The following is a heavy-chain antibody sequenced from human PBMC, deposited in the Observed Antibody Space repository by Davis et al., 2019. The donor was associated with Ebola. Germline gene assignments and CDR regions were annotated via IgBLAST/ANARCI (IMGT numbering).Heavy chain of an antibody. J-gene: IGHJ4*02. Sequence: GESLKISCTDSVITFSSYAMTWVRQAPGKGLEWVSYISSSSNYAYHADSVKGRLTISRDNDKNSLYLQMNSLRAEDTAVYYCARYYGFLGFFDYWGQGTLVTVSS. V-gene: IGHV3-21*05. CDR1: VITFSSYA. CDR3: ARYYGFLGFFDY. D-gene: IGHD3-3*01. CDR2: ISSSSNYA.